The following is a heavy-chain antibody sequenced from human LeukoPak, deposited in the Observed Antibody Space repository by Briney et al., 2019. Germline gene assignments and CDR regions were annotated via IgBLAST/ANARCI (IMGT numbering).Heavy chain of an antibody. Sequence: PGGSLRLSCVASGFTFSSYWMHWVRQDPRKGLVWVSRINGDGRNINYADSVRGRFTISRDNAKNTLYLQMNSLRAEDTAVYYCATSPYDFWSGYYTDYWGQGTLVTVSS. J-gene: IGHJ4*02. D-gene: IGHD3-3*01. CDR2: INGDGRNI. CDR3: ATSPYDFWSGYYTDY. V-gene: IGHV3-74*01. CDR1: GFTFSSYW.